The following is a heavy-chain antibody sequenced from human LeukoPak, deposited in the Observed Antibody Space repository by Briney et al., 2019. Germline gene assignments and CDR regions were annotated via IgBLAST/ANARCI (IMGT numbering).Heavy chain of an antibody. D-gene: IGHD6-13*01. CDR2: INHSGST. CDR1: GVSFSGYY. V-gene: IGHV4-34*01. Sequence: SETLSLTCAVYGVSFSGYYWSWIRQPPGKGLEWIGEINHSGSTNYNPSLKSRVTISVDTSKNQFSLKLSSVTAADTAVYYCARGRGAAAGPYDYWGQGTLVTVSS. CDR3: ARGRGAAAGPYDY. J-gene: IGHJ4*02.